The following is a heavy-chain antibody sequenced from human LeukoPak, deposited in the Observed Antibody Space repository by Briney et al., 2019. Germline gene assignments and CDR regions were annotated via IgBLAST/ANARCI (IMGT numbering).Heavy chain of an antibody. D-gene: IGHD6-25*01. CDR1: GASMSSSGYC. Sequence: SETLSLTCTVSGASMSSSGYCWGWIRQPPGKGLEWIGNIYYSGSTNYNPSLKSRVTISVDTSKNQFSLKLSSVTAADTAVYYCAGEQRLPYYYYGMDVWGQGTTVTVSS. CDR2: IYYSGST. CDR3: AGEQRLPYYYYGMDV. J-gene: IGHJ6*02. V-gene: IGHV4-39*07.